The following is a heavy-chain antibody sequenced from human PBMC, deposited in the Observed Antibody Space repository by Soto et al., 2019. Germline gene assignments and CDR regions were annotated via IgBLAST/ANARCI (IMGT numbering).Heavy chain of an antibody. J-gene: IGHJ4*02. Sequence: GGSLRLSCAASGFTFSSYAMHWVRQAPGKGLEWVAVISYDGSNKYYADSVKGRFTISRDNSKNTLYLQMNSLKTEDTAVYYCTTDAGYGDPHFDYWGQGTLVTVSS. CDR1: GFTFSSYA. D-gene: IGHD4-17*01. V-gene: IGHV3-30-3*01. CDR3: TTDAGYGDPHFDY. CDR2: ISYDGSNK.